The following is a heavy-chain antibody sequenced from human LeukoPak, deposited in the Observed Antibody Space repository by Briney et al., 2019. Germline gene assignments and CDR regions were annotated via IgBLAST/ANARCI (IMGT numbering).Heavy chain of an antibody. Sequence: SETLSLTCAVYGGSFSGYYWSWIRQPPGKGLEWIGEINHSGSTNYNPSLKSRVTISVDTSKNQFSLKLSSVTAADTAVYYCARGPSYTIVRGVITNLDYWGQGTLVTVSS. CDR3: ARGPSYTIVRGVITNLDY. J-gene: IGHJ4*02. CDR2: INHSGST. V-gene: IGHV4-34*01. CDR1: GGSFSGYY. D-gene: IGHD3-10*01.